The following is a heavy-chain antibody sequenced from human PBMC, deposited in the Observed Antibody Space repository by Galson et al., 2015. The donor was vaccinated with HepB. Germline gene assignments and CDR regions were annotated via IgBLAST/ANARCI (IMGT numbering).Heavy chain of an antibody. CDR1: GFTFSTYW. Sequence: SLRLSCAASGFTFSTYWMHWVRQAPGKGLGWVSRVNSDGSSTKYADSVEGRITISRDNAKNTLYLQMNSLRAEDTAMYFCVRAGGGSGISRAFDIWGQGTMVTVSS. CDR3: VRAGGGSGISRAFDI. J-gene: IGHJ3*02. V-gene: IGHV3-74*03. CDR2: VNSDGSST. D-gene: IGHD3-10*01.